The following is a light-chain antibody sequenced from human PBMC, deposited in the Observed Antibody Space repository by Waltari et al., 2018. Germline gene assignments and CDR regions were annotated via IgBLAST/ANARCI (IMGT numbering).Light chain of an antibody. V-gene: IGLV1-44*01. Sequence: QSVLTQPPSASGTPGQRVTISCSGSASNIGSNISHWYQQLPGKAPKLLIYRSDQRPSGVPDRFSGSKSGTSASLDIRGLQSEDEADYYCAAWDDSLNGRWVFGGGTKVTVL. CDR2: RSD. CDR3: AAWDDSLNGRWV. J-gene: IGLJ3*02. CDR1: ASNIGSNI.